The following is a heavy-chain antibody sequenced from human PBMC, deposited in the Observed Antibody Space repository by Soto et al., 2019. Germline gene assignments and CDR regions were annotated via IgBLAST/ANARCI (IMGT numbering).Heavy chain of an antibody. CDR1: GGSISSYY. V-gene: IGHV4-59*01. CDR3: ARSVERYDSSGYFAWYYFDY. D-gene: IGHD3-22*01. J-gene: IGHJ4*02. CDR2: IYYSGST. Sequence: PSETLSLTCTVSGGSISSYYWSWIRQPPGKGLEWIGYIYYSGSTNYNPSLKSRVTISVDTSKNQFSLKLSSVTAADTAVYYCARSVERYDSSGYFAWYYFDYWGQGTLVTVSS.